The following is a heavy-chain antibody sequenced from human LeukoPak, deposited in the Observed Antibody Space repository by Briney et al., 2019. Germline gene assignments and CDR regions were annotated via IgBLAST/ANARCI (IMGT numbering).Heavy chain of an antibody. D-gene: IGHD3-10*01. CDR2: IYYSGST. CDR3: ARDVRYYYGSGNVILFDY. CDR1: GGSISSYY. J-gene: IGHJ4*02. V-gene: IGHV4-59*01. Sequence: SSETLSLTCTVSGGSISSYYWSWIRQPPGKGLEWIGYIYYSGSTNYNPSLKSRVTISVDTSKNQFSLMLSSVTAADTAVYYCARDVRYYYGSGNVILFDYWGQGTLVTVSS.